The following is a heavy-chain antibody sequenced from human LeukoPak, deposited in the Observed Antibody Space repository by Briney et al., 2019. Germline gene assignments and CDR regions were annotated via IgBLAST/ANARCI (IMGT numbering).Heavy chain of an antibody. CDR2: IYHSGST. J-gene: IGHJ4*02. D-gene: IGHD6-13*01. V-gene: IGHV4-38-2*02. CDR1: GYSISSGYY. Sequence: SETLPLTCTVSGYSISSGYYWGWIRQPPGKGLEWIGSIYHSGSTYYNPSLKSRVTISVDTSKNQFSLKLSSVTAADTAVYYCARDVVAAPGTWDYWGQGTLVTVSS. CDR3: ARDVVAAPGTWDY.